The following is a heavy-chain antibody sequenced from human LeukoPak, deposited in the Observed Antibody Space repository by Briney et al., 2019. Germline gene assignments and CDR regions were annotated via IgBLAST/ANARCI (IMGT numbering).Heavy chain of an antibody. CDR1: GGSFSGYY. CDR2: INHSGST. CDR3: AREYNSPNRFDY. V-gene: IGHV4-34*01. J-gene: IGHJ4*02. Sequence: SETLSLTCAVYGGSFSGYYWSWIRQPPGKGLEWIGEINHSGSTNYNPSLKSRVTISVDTSKNQFSLKLSSVTAEDTAVYYCAREYNSPNRFDYWGQGTLVSVSS. D-gene: IGHD1-20*01.